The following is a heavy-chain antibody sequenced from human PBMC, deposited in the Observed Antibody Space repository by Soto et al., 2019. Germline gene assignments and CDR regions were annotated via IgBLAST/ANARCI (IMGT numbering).Heavy chain of an antibody. CDR2: ISGSGGST. D-gene: IGHD3-22*01. CDR1: GFTFSSYA. Sequence: GGSLRLSCAASGFTFSSYAMSWVRQAPGKGLEWVSAISGSGGSTYYADSVKGRFTISRDNSKNTLYLQMNSLRAEDTAVYYCAKDNVITMIVVVISYFDYWGQGTLVTV. CDR3: AKDNVITMIVVVISYFDY. J-gene: IGHJ4*02. V-gene: IGHV3-23*01.